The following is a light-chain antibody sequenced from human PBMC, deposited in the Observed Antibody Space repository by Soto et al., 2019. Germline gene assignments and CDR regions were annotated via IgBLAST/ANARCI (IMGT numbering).Light chain of an antibody. CDR3: QQLNTFPIT. CDR2: ASS. Sequence: DIQLTQSPSLLSASVGDRVTISCRASQGISSYLAWYQQTPGKAPKLLIYASSTLQSGVPSRFRGSGSWTEFTLTIVSLQPEDFPTYACQQLNTFPITSGHRTRLHI. CDR1: QGISSY. V-gene: IGKV1-9*01. J-gene: IGKJ5*01.